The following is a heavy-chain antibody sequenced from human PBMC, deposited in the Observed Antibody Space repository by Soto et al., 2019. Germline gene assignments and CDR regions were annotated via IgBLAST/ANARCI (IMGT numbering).Heavy chain of an antibody. D-gene: IGHD6-13*01. CDR2: IWYAGSNK. Sequence: QVQLVESGGGVVQPGRSLRLSCAASGFTFSSYGMHWVRQAPGKGLEWVAVIWYAGSNKYYEDSVKGRFNISRDNSKNTLYLQRNSVRAEDTAVYYCARDQREAAGTSYYGMDVWGQGTTVTVSS. CDR1: GFTFSSYG. V-gene: IGHV3-33*01. CDR3: ARDQREAAGTSYYGMDV. J-gene: IGHJ6*02.